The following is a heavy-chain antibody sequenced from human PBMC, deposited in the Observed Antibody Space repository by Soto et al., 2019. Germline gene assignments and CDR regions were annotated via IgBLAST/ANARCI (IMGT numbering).Heavy chain of an antibody. Sequence: SETLSLTCAVYGGSFSGYYWSWTRQPPGKGLEWIGEINHSGSTNYNPSLKSRVTISVDTSNNQFSLRLSSVTAADTAVYFCARGPGQGYCTLTSCYFFDYWGQGTLVTVSS. V-gene: IGHV4-34*01. J-gene: IGHJ4*02. CDR3: ARGPGQGYCTLTSCYFFDY. CDR2: INHSGST. D-gene: IGHD2-2*01. CDR1: GGSFSGYY.